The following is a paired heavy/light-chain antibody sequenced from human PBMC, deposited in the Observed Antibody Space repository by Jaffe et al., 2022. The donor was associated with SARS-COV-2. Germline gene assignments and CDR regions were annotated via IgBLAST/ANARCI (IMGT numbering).Light chain of an antibody. CDR3: SSYTSSSTYVV. J-gene: IGLJ2*01. CDR2: EVN. CDR1: SSDVGSYNR. Sequence: QSALTQPPSVSGSPGQSVTISCTGTSSDVGSYNRVSWYQQPPGTAPKLMIYEVNNRPSGVPDRFSGSKSGNTASLTISGLQAEDEADYYCSSYTSSSTYVVFGGGTKLTVL. V-gene: IGLV2-18*02.
Heavy chain of an antibody. CDR2: IYYTGST. V-gene: IGHV4-31*03. CDR3: ARDVETATLGSFGY. CDR1: GGSISSGGYY. J-gene: IGHJ4*02. Sequence: QVQLQESGPGLVKPSQTLSLTCTVSGGSISSGGYYWSWIRQHPGKGLEWIGYIYYTGSTFYNPSLKSRLTISVDTSKNQFSLRLSSVTAADTAVYYCARDVETATLGSFGYWGQGTLVTVSS. D-gene: IGHD5-18*01.